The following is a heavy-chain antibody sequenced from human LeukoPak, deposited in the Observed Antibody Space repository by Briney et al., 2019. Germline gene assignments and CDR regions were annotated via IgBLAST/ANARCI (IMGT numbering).Heavy chain of an antibody. Sequence: GGSLRLSCAASGFTFDDYAMSWVRQTPGKGLGWVSGTNWDGGRTGYADSVKGRFTISRDNAKNSLYLQMNSLRAEDTAVYYCAREVWGYSGYDNYWGQGTLVTVSS. CDR2: TNWDGGRT. CDR1: GFTFDDYA. CDR3: AREVWGYSGYDNY. V-gene: IGHV3-20*04. J-gene: IGHJ4*02. D-gene: IGHD5-12*01.